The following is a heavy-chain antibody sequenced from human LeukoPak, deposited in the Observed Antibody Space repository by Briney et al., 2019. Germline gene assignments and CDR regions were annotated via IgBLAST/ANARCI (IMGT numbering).Heavy chain of an antibody. CDR2: IYYSGST. D-gene: IGHD3-10*01. CDR1: GGSISSYY. CDR3: ARDPRYYYGSGSYFDY. J-gene: IGHJ4*02. V-gene: IGHV4-59*01. Sequence: SETLSLTCTVSGGSISSYYWSWIRQPPGKGLEWIGYIYYSGSTNYNPSLKSRVTISVDTSKNQFSLKLSSVTAADTAVYYCARDPRYYYGSGSYFDYWGQGTLVTVSS.